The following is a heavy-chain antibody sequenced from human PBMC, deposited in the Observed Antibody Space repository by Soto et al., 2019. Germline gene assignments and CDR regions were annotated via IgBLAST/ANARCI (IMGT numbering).Heavy chain of an antibody. V-gene: IGHV3-23*01. CDR2: IGTDGNT. J-gene: IGHJ4*01. CDR1: GFTFNSYA. CDR3: VRKYPGTRPFDC. Sequence: WWSLRLSCSASGFTFNSYAMNWFRQAPGKGLAWVSAIGTDGNTYYANSVKGRFTISRDSSRTTLYLQMNSLRVEDTALYYCVRKYPGTRPFDCWGQGTLVTVSS. D-gene: IGHD2-2*01.